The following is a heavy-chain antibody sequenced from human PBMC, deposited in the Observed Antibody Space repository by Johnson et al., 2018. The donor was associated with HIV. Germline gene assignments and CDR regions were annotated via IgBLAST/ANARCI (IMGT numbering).Heavy chain of an antibody. Sequence: VQLVESGGGLVQPGRSLRLSCGASGFTFDDYAMHWVRQAPGKGLECVSGISWNSGSIGYADSVKGRFTISRDNAKNSLYLQMNSLRAEDTALYYCAKGFDSGSYWEGDAFDIWGQGTMVTVSS. CDR1: GFTFDDYA. CDR2: ISWNSGSI. CDR3: AKGFDSGSYWEGDAFDI. J-gene: IGHJ3*02. D-gene: IGHD1-26*01. V-gene: IGHV3-9*01.